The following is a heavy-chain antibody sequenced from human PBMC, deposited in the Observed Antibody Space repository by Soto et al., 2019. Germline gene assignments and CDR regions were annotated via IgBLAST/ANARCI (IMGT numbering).Heavy chain of an antibody. CDR2: IVVASGQT. CDR3: SAGRPDIGVGWWV. J-gene: IGHJ6*02. V-gene: IGHV1-58*02. Sequence: SVKVSCKASGSGFIRSGIQWVRQAHGQRLEWIGWIVVASGQTNYAQNFRGRVAITRDTSTATAYIELTGLTSEDTAVYFCSAGRPDIGVGWWVWGQGTTVTVSS. CDR1: GSGFIRSG. D-gene: IGHD2-15*01.